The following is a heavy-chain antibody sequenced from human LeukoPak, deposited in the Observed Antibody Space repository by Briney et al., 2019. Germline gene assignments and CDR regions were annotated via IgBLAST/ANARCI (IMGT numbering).Heavy chain of an antibody. J-gene: IGHJ6*03. CDR1: GFTFSSYA. D-gene: IGHD6-6*01. Sequence: GGSLRLSCAASGFTFSSYAMSWVRQAPGKGLEWVSAISGSGGSTYYADSVKGRFTISRDNSKNTLYLQMNSLRAEDTDVYYCAKTSVLYSSSSDPYYYYMDVWGKGTTVTVSS. CDR3: AKTSVLYSSSSDPYYYYMDV. CDR2: ISGSGGST. V-gene: IGHV3-23*01.